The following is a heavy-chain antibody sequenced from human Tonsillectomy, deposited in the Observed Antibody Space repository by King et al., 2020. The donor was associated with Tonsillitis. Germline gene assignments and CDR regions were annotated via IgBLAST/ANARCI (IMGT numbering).Heavy chain of an antibody. V-gene: IGHV1-2*04. J-gene: IGHJ6*02. CDR3: ARGILAGYSSFLGWASYYYYYGMDV. CDR1: GYTFTGYY. D-gene: IGHD6-6*01. Sequence: QLVQSGAEVKKPGASVKVSCKASGYTFTGYYMHWVRQAPGQGLEWMGWINPNSGGTNYAQKFQGWVTMTRATSISTAYMELSRLRSDDTAVYYCARGILAGYSSFLGWASYYYYYGMDVWGQGTTVTVSS. CDR2: INPNSGGT.